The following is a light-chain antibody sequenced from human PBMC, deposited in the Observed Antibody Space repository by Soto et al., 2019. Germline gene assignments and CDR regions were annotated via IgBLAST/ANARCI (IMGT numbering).Light chain of an antibody. CDR3: SSYASSGAVV. V-gene: IGLV2-14*01. J-gene: IGLJ3*02. Sequence: QSALTQPASVSGSLGQSITISCTGTSSDIGGYKYVSWYQQHPGKAPKLIIFEVNNRPSGVSHRFSGSKSGNTASLTFSGLQPEDEADYYCSSYASSGAVVFGGGTKLTVL. CDR2: EVN. CDR1: SSDIGGYKY.